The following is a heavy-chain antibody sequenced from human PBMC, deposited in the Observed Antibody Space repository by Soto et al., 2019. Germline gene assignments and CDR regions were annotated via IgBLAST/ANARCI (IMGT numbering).Heavy chain of an antibody. V-gene: IGHV1-69*12. CDR2: IIPIFGTA. Sequence: QVQLVQSGAEVKKPGSSVKVSCKASGGTFSTHAISWVRQAPGQGLEWMGGIIPIFGTADYAQKFQGRVTSTAEEFTSTKYMEPSRLGAEDTARYSCASREPDVRSGKYYYAIDVWGQGTTGNVSS. D-gene: IGHD1-26*01. CDR1: GGTFSTHA. CDR3: ASREPDVRSGKYYYAIDV. J-gene: IGHJ6*02.